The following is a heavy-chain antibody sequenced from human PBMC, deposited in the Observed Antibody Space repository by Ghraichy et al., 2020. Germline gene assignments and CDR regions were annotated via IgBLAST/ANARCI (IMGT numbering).Heavy chain of an antibody. CDR3: ARGYCSGGSCWDTFDI. J-gene: IGHJ3*02. CDR2: IYPNSGGT. CDR1: GYTFTGYY. V-gene: IGHV1-2*02. D-gene: IGHD2-15*01. Sequence: DSVKVSCKASGYTFTGYYMHWVRQAPGQGLEWMGWIYPNSGGTNYAQKFEGRVTMTRDTSITTAYMELSRLRSDDTAVYYCARGYCSGGSCWDTFDIWGQGTMVTVSS.